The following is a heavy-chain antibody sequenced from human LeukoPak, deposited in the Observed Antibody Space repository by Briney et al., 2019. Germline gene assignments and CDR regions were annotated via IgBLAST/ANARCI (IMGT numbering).Heavy chain of an antibody. J-gene: IGHJ4*02. CDR1: GFTFSNYA. CDR2: ISYDGSDK. Sequence: GGSLRLSCAASGFTFSNYAMHWVRQAPGKGLEWVAAISYDGSDKYYADSVKGRFTVSRDNSKNTLYLQMNSLRVEDTAVYYCKEVDYWGQGTLVTVSS. V-gene: IGHV3-30*04. CDR3: KEVDY.